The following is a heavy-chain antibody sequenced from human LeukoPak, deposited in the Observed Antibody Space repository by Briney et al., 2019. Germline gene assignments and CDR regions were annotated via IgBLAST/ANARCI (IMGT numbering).Heavy chain of an antibody. CDR3: TTPVDYYGSGSYRC. D-gene: IGHD3-10*01. J-gene: IGHJ4*02. CDR1: GFTFSNAW. CDR2: IKSKTDGGTT. Sequence: GGSLRLSCAASGFTFSNAWMSWVRQAPGKGLEWVGRIKSKTDGGTTDYAAPVKGRFTISRDDSKNTLYLQMNSLKTEDTAVYYCTTPVDYYGSGSYRCWGQGTLVTVPS. V-gene: IGHV3-15*01.